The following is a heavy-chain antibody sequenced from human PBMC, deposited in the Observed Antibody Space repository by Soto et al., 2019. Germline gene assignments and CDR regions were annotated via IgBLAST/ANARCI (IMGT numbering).Heavy chain of an antibody. J-gene: IGHJ6*02. V-gene: IGHV1-69*02. Sequence: QVQLVQSGAEVKKPGSSVKVSCKASGGTFSSYTISWVRQAPGQGLEWMGRIIPILGIANYAQKFQGRVTITADKSTSTAYMELSSLRSEDTAVYYCARVGYGSTSCWDVCGQGTTVTVSS. CDR3: ARVGYGSTSCWDV. D-gene: IGHD2-2*01. CDR1: GGTFSSYT. CDR2: IIPILGIA.